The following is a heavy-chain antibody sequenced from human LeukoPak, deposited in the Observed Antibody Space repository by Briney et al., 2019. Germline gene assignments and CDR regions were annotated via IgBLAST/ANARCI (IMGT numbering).Heavy chain of an antibody. CDR1: GGSFSGYY. Sequence: SETLSLTYAVYGGSFSGYYWSWIRQPAGKGLEWIGRIYTSGSTNYNPSLKSRVTMSVDTSKNQFSLKLSSVTAADTAVYYCARSIMITFGGVIVMGGYFDYWGQGTLVTVSS. V-gene: IGHV4-59*10. CDR3: ARSIMITFGGVIVMGGYFDY. CDR2: IYTSGST. J-gene: IGHJ4*02. D-gene: IGHD3-16*02.